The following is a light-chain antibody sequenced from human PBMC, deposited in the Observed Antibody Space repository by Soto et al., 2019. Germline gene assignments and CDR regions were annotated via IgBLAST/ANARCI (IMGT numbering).Light chain of an antibody. V-gene: IGLV2-8*01. CDR1: SSDVGGYDY. CDR3: QSYESVSLSGYV. J-gene: IGLJ1*01. Sequence: QSVLTQPPSASGSPGQSVTISCTGTSSDVGGYDYVSWYQQHPGKAPKLIIYEVTERPSGVPDRFSGSKSGNTASLTVSGLQSEDEADYYCQSYESVSLSGYVFGSGTKLTVL. CDR2: EVT.